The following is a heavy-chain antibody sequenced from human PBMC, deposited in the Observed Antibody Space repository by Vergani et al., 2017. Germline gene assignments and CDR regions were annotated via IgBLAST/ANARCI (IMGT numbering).Heavy chain of an antibody. Sequence: EVQLVESGGGLVQPGRSLRLSCAASGFTFSSYGMHWVRQAPGKGLEWISYISTSGGTVYSADSVKGRFTISRDNAKNSLYLQMNSLRAEDTAVYYCAREGSSDYWGQGTLVTVSS. CDR1: GFTFSSYG. CDR2: ISTSGGTV. J-gene: IGHJ4*02. D-gene: IGHD6-6*01. CDR3: AREGSSDY. V-gene: IGHV3-48*04.